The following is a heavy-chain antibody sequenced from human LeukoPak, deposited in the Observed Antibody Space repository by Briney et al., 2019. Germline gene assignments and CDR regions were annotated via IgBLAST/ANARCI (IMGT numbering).Heavy chain of an antibody. CDR3: ARSRSYLDFDY. V-gene: IGHV3-53*01. Sequence: GGSLRLSCAASGFTVSSNYMSWVRQAPGKGLEWVSVIYSGGSTYYADSVKGRFTISRDNSKNTLYLQMNSLRAGDTAVYYCARSRSYLDFDYWGQGTLVTVSS. J-gene: IGHJ4*02. CDR1: GFTVSSNY. CDR2: IYSGGST. D-gene: IGHD1-26*01.